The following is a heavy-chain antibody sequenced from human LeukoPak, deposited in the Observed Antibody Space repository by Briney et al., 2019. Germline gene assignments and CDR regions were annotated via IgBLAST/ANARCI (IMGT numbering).Heavy chain of an antibody. CDR1: GFTFSSYA. J-gene: IGHJ6*04. D-gene: IGHD1-1*01. CDR3: ARAQLEGPVGVLYYGMDV. CDR2: ISYDGSNK. Sequence: GRSLRLSCAASGFTFSSYAMHWVRQAPGKGLEGVAVISYDGSNKYYADSVKGRSTISRDNSKNTLYLQMNSLRAEDTAVYYCARAQLEGPVGVLYYGMDVWGKGTTVTVSS. V-gene: IGHV3-30*04.